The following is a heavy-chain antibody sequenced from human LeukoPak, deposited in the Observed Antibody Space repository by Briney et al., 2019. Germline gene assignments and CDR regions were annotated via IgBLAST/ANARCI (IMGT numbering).Heavy chain of an antibody. V-gene: IGHV4-30-4*08. CDR1: GGSISSGDYY. J-gene: IGHJ2*01. Sequence: SQTLSLTCAVSGGSISSGDYYWRWIRQPPGKGLEWIGYIYHSGSTYYNPSLKSRVTISVDTSKNQFSLKLSSVTAADTAVYYCARAYYDSSGPWYFDLWGRGTLVTVSS. D-gene: IGHD3-22*01. CDR3: ARAYYDSSGPWYFDL. CDR2: IYHSGST.